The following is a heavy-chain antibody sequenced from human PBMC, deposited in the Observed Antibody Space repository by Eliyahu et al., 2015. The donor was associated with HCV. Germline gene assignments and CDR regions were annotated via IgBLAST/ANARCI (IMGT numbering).Heavy chain of an antibody. CDR1: GFTFSSYA. Sequence: AASGFTFSSYAMHWVRQAPGKGLEWVAVISYDGSNKYYADSVKGRFTISRDNSKNTLYLQMNSLRAEDTAVYYCARRDLTWSGYYTIYYYGMDVWGQGTTVTVSS. J-gene: IGHJ6*02. V-gene: IGHV3-30-3*01. CDR3: ARRDLTWSGYYTIYYYGMDV. D-gene: IGHD3-3*01. CDR2: ISYDGSNK.